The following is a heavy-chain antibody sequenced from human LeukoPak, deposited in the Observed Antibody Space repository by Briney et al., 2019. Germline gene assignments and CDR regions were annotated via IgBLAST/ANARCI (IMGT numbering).Heavy chain of an antibody. CDR2: MNPDSTNT. V-gene: IGHV1-8*01. D-gene: IGHD2-8*02. CDR1: GYTFTTYD. J-gene: IGHJ4*02. Sequence: GASVKVSCKASGYTFTTYDITWVRQAPGQGLEWVGWMNPDSTNTGYAQKFRGRVTMTRDNSISTAYMELSSLRSEDTAVYYCARGVRNLLVSDYWGQGTLVTVSS. CDR3: ARGVRNLLVSDY.